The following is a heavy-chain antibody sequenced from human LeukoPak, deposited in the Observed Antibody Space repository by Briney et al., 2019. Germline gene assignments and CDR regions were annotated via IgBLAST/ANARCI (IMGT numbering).Heavy chain of an antibody. J-gene: IGHJ3*02. CDR1: GYSISSGYY. CDR3: ARDKHYDFWSGYHPYDAFDI. D-gene: IGHD3-3*01. V-gene: IGHV4-38-2*02. Sequence: NPSETLSLTCAVSGYSISSGYYWGSIRQPPAKGLEWIGSIYHSGSTYYNPSLKSRVTISVDTSKNQFSLKLSSVTAADTAVYYCARDKHYDFWSGYHPYDAFDIWGQGTMVTVSS. CDR2: IYHSGST.